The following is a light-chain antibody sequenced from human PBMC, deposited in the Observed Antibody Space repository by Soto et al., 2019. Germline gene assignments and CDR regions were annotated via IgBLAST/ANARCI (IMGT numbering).Light chain of an antibody. CDR2: DHR. CDR1: SSNIGAGYA. Sequence: QPVLTQPPSVSGAPGQRVIISCTGSSSNIGAGYAVQWYQQLPGTAPKLLTYDHRNRPSGVPDRFSGSKSGTSASLAITGLQAEDEAIYYCHSYDNNFSGSAVFGGGTQLTVL. V-gene: IGLV1-40*01. CDR3: HSYDNNFSGSAV. J-gene: IGLJ2*01.